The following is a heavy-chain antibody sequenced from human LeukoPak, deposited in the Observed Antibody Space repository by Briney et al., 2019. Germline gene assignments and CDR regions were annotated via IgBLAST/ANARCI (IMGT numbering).Heavy chain of an antibody. CDR2: INPNSGGT. J-gene: IGHJ4*02. CDR1: GYSFTGYY. V-gene: IGHV1-2*02. CDR3: ATGYYNSGRRY. Sequence: ASVKVSCKASGYSFTGYYIHWVRQAPGQGLEWMGWINPNSGGTNYAQNFQGRVTMTRDTSITTAYMELSRLRSDDTAVYSCATGYYNSGRRYWGQGTLVTVSS. D-gene: IGHD3-22*01.